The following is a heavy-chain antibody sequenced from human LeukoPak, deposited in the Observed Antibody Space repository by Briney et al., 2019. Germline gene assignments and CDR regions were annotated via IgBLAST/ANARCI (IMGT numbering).Heavy chain of an antibody. CDR2: IYYSGST. J-gene: IGHJ4*02. V-gene: IGHV4-59*01. D-gene: IGHD5-12*01. Sequence: SETLSLTCTVSGGSISSYYWSWIRQPPGKGLEWIGYIYYSGSTNYNPSLKSRVTISVDTSKNQFSLQLITVTAADSAVYYWARGVVATKDFDYWGQGTLVTVSP. CDR3: ARGVVATKDFDY. CDR1: GGSISSYY.